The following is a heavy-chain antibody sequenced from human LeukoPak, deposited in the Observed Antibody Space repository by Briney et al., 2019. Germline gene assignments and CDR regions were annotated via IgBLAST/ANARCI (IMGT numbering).Heavy chain of an antibody. D-gene: IGHD2-15*01. J-gene: IGHJ1*01. CDR1: GYTFTGYY. Sequence: ASVKVSCKASGYTFTGYYMHWVRQAPGQGLEWMGWINPNSGGTSYAQKFQGWVTMTRDTSISTAYMELSRLRSDDTAVYYCAREDNTLPYFQHWGQGTLVTVSS. CDR3: AREDNTLPYFQH. CDR2: INPNSGGT. V-gene: IGHV1-2*04.